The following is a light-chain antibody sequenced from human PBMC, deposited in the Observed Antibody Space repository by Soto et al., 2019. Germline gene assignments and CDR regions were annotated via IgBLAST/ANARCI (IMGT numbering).Light chain of an antibody. J-gene: IGKJ1*01. CDR2: DAS. Sequence: EIVLTQSPATLSLSPGERATLSCRASQSVSSYLAWYQHKPGQAPRLLIYDASKRATGIPARFSGSGSGTDFTLTISSLEPEDFAVYYCQQRSNWPPSWTVGQVTKVEVK. CDR3: QQRSNWPPSWT. V-gene: IGKV3-11*01. CDR1: QSVSSY.